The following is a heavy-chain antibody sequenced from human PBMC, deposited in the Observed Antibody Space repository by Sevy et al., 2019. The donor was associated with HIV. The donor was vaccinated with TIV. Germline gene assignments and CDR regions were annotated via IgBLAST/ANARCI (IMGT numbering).Heavy chain of an antibody. V-gene: IGHV1-69*13. CDR2: IIPILGTI. CDR1: GGTFNNYA. J-gene: IGHJ4*02. Sequence: ASVKVSCKASGGTFNNYAFSWVRQAPGQGLEWVGGIIPILGTINYAQKFQGRVTITADESADTVYMKLSSLRSEDTAVYFCAKDLMGATNGFDNWGQGTLVTVSS. CDR3: AKDLMGATNGFDN. D-gene: IGHD1-26*01.